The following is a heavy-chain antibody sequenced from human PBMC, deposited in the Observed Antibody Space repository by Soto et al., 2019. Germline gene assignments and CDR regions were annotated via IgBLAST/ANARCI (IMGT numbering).Heavy chain of an antibody. CDR1: GLILSTYA. V-gene: IGHV3-30-3*01. Sequence: GVALSLSWSASGLILSTYAIHWGLQAPDPGPEWVAVISHDGSNKYHTDSVRGRFTISRDNSENTVYLQMNSLRVEDTAVYYWARVKVKAGMGWDDKYYGLDGCAHGTTVT. J-gene: IGHJ6*02. D-gene: IGHD1-1*01. CDR3: ARVKVKAGMGWDDKYYGLDG. CDR2: ISHDGSNK.